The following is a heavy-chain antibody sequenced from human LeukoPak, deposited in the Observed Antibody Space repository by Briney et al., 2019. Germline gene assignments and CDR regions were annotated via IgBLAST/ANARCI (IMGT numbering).Heavy chain of an antibody. J-gene: IGHJ1*01. CDR3: ARGHGYNDAEYLRH. CDR2: IWDDGSNK. V-gene: IGHV3-33*01. CDR1: GFTFSSYG. Sequence: GGSLRLSCAASGFTFSSYGMHWVRQAPGKGLEWVAVIWDDGSNKYYGDSVKGRFTISRDNAKKTLYLQMTSLRVEDTAVYYCARGHGYNDAEYLRHWGQGTLVTVS. D-gene: IGHD5-24*01.